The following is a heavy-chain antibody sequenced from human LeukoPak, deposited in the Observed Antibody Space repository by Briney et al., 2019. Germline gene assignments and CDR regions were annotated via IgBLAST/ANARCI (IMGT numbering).Heavy chain of an antibody. D-gene: IGHD2-2*01. Sequence: AGGSLRLSCAASAFTFDDYGMSWVRQAPGKGLEWVSGINWNGGSTGYADSVKGRFTISRDNAKNSLYLQMNSLRAEDTALYYCARAGLRYCSSTSCYYFDYWGQGTLVTVSS. J-gene: IGHJ4*02. CDR1: AFTFDDYG. CDR3: ARAGLRYCSSTSCYYFDY. V-gene: IGHV3-20*04. CDR2: INWNGGST.